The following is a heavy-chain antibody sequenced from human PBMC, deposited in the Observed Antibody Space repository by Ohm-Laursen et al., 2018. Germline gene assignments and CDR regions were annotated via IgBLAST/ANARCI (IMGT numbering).Heavy chain of an antibody. D-gene: IGHD3/OR15-3a*01. CDR3: AQTWAEVGPRGEYFQH. J-gene: IGHJ1*01. CDR2: IYSGGAT. V-gene: IGHV3-53*01. Sequence: SLRLSCAASGFTVSRNYMSWVRQAPGKGLEWVSVIYSGGATYYADSVKGRFTISRDNSKNTLYLQMNSLSAEDTAVYYCAQTWAEVGPRGEYFQHWGQGTLVTVSS. CDR1: GFTVSRNY.